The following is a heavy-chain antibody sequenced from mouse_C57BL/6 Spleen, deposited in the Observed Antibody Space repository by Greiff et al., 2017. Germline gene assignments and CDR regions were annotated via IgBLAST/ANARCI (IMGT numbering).Heavy chain of an antibody. J-gene: IGHJ2*01. D-gene: IGHD4-1*01. CDR1: GYTFTDYY. V-gene: IGHV1-19*01. CDR2: INPYNGGT. CDR3: ARDSWGLDY. Sequence: VQLQQSGPVLVKPGASVKMSCKASGYTFTDYYMNWVKQSHRKSLEWIGVINPYNGGTSYNQKFKGKATLTVDKSSSTAYMERNSLTSEDSAVYYCARDSWGLDYWGQGTTLTVSS.